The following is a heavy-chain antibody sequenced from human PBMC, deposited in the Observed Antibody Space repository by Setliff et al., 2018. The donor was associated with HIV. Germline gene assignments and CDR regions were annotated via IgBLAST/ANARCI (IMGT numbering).Heavy chain of an antibody. CDR3: ARVGDLGSTYYFDY. CDR1: GGSIRSYY. CDR2: IYFSGST. D-gene: IGHD1-26*01. Sequence: SETLSLTCSVTGGSIRSYYWSWIRQSPGKGLEWIGYIYFSGSTSYNPSLKSRLTVSVDTSKNQFSLKLSSVTAADTAVYYCARVGDLGSTYYFDYWGQGALVTVSS. V-gene: IGHV4-59*01. J-gene: IGHJ4*02.